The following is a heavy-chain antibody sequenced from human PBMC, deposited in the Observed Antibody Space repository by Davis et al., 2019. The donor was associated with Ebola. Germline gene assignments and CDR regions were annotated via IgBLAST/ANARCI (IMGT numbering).Heavy chain of an antibody. CDR1: GGSFSGYY. Sequence: MPGGSLRLSCAVYGGSFSGYYWSWIRQPPGKGLEWIGEINHSGSTNYNPSLKSRVTISVDTSKNQFSLKLRSVTAADTAVYYCARGKTYSVYWGQGTLVTVSS. CDR2: INHSGST. CDR3: ARGKTYSVY. J-gene: IGHJ4*02. V-gene: IGHV4-34*01.